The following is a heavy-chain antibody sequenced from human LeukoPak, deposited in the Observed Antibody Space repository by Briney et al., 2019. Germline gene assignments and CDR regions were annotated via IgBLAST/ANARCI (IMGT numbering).Heavy chain of an antibody. CDR2: ISYDGNNE. J-gene: IGHJ6*04. CDR1: GFTFSSYG. Sequence: GGSLRLSCAGSGFTFSSYGMHWVRQAPGKGLEWVAVISYDGNNEYYADSVKGRFTISRDNSKNTLYLQMNSLRAEDTAVYYCAKGTGMDVWGKGTTVAVSS. V-gene: IGHV3-30*18. CDR3: AKGTGMDV.